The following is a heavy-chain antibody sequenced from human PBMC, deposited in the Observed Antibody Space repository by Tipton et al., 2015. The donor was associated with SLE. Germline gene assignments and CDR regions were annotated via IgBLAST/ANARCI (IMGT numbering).Heavy chain of an antibody. D-gene: IGHD6-13*01. CDR1: GFTFSSYE. Sequence: SLRLSCAASGFTFSSYEMNWVRQAPGKGLEWVSYISSSGNTIYYADSVKGRFTISRDNAKNSLYLQMNSLRAEDTAVYYCARGPFGYSSSWYGYFQHWGQGTLVTVSS. V-gene: IGHV3-48*03. CDR3: ARGPFGYSSSWYGYFQH. CDR2: ISSSGNTI. J-gene: IGHJ1*01.